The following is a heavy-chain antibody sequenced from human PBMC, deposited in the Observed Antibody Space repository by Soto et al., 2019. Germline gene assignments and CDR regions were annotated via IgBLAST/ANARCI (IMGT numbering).Heavy chain of an antibody. Sequence: PSLTCTVSGGSIGSSSYYWGWIRQPPGKGLEWIGSIYYSGSTYYNPSLKRRVTISVDTSKNQFSLKLGSVTAADTAVYYCARPYYDILTGPNLNWFDPWGQGTLVTVSS. D-gene: IGHD3-9*01. CDR3: ARPYYDILTGPNLNWFDP. CDR2: IYYSGST. CDR1: GGSIGSSSYY. J-gene: IGHJ5*02. V-gene: IGHV4-39*01.